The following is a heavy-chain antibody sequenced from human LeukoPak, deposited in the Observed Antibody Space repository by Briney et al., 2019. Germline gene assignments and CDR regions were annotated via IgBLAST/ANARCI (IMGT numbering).Heavy chain of an antibody. Sequence: GGSLRLSCAASGFTFGSYWMTWVRQAPGKGLEWVANIKTDGSVTNYVDSVKGRFTISRDNAKNSIYLQVNSLRAEDTAMYYCAKDLDYYDGSGWRDAFDAWGQGTMVTVSS. CDR2: IKTDGSVT. D-gene: IGHD3-22*01. V-gene: IGHV3-7*01. J-gene: IGHJ3*01. CDR3: AKDLDYYDGSGWRDAFDA. CDR1: GFTFGSYW.